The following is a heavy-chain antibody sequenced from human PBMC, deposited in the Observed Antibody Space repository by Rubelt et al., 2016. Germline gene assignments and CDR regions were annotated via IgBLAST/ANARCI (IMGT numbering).Heavy chain of an antibody. V-gene: IGHV3-66*01. Sequence: GGSTYYADSVKGRFSISRDNSKNTLYLQMNSLRAEDTAVYYCARDPVVPAAIEDVGFDPWGQGTLVTVSS. D-gene: IGHD2-2*01. J-gene: IGHJ5*02. CDR3: ARDPVVPAAIEDVGFDP. CDR2: GGST.